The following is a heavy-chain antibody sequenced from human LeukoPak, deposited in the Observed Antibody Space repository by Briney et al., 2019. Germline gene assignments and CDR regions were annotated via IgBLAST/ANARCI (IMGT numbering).Heavy chain of an antibody. V-gene: IGHV4-59*01. J-gene: IGHJ6*03. CDR1: GGSISSYY. CDR3: ARGASSSSGGYYYYYMDV. Sequence: PSETLSLTCTVSGGSISSYYRSWIRQPPGKGLEWIGYIYYSGSTNYNPSLKSRVTISVDTSKNQFSLKLSSVTAADTAVYYCARGASSSSGGYYYYYMDVWGKGTTVTVSS. CDR2: IYYSGST. D-gene: IGHD6-6*01.